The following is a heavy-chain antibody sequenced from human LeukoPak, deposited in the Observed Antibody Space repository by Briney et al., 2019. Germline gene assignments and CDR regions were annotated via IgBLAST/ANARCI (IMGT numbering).Heavy chain of an antibody. J-gene: IGHJ3*02. CDR1: GFTFRDYY. V-gene: IGHV3-11*04. CDR2: ISNSVASRI. Sequence: GGSLRLSCAASGFTFRDYYMGWIRQAPGKGLEWGSYISNSVASRIYNADTVKGRFTISRDNTKNSLYLQMNSLRAEDTAVYYCVRAFNDAFDIWGRGTMVTVSS. CDR3: VRAFNDAFDI.